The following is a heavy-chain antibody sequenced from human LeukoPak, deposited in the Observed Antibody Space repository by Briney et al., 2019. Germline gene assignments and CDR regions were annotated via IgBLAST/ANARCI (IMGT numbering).Heavy chain of an antibody. Sequence: GGSLRLSCAASGFTFSSYAMSWVRQAPGKGLEWVSAISGSGGSTYYADSVKGRFTISRDNSKNTLYLQMNSLRAEDTAVYYCAKDLRYCSSGSCYNSWGQGTLVTVSS. CDR2: ISGSGGST. CDR3: AKDLRYCSSGSCYNS. V-gene: IGHV3-23*01. J-gene: IGHJ4*02. D-gene: IGHD2-15*01. CDR1: GFTFSSYA.